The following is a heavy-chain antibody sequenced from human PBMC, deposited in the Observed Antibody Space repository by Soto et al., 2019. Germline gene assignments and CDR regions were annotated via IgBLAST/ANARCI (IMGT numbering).Heavy chain of an antibody. V-gene: IGHV3-23*01. Sequence: EVQLLESGGGLVQPGGSLRLSCAASGFSFRDYFMSWVRQAPGKGLEWVSAISPSVGSTYYADSVKGRFTISRDNSKNTLYLQVNSLRAEDTAVYYCAKEEVVVTSVPAPYYFDYWGQGVLVAVSS. CDR3: AKEEVVVTSVPAPYYFDY. J-gene: IGHJ4*02. CDR1: GFSFRDYF. CDR2: ISPSVGST. D-gene: IGHD2-21*02.